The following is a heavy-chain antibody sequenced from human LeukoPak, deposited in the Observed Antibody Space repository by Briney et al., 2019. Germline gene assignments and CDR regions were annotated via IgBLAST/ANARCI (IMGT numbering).Heavy chain of an antibody. CDR2: INHSGST. D-gene: IGHD2-8*01. CDR3: ARGRKSLKIVLMVYPRFDP. CDR1: GYSISSGYY. Sequence: PSETLSLTCTVSGYSISSGYYWGWIRQPPGKGLEWIGEINHSGSTNYNPSLKSRVTISVDTSKNQFSLKLSSVTAADTAVYYCARGRKSLKIVLMVYPRFDPWGQGTLVTVSS. J-gene: IGHJ5*02. V-gene: IGHV4-38-2*02.